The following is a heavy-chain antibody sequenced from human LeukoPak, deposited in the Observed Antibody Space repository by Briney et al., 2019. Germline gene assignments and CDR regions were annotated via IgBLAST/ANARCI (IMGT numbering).Heavy chain of an antibody. Sequence: PGGSLRLSCAASGFTFSSYAMSWVRQAPGKGLGWVSAISGSGGSTYYADSVKGRFTISRDNSKNTLYLQMNTLRAGGTAVYSCAKNGRGYSSDYFDYWGQGTLVTVSS. J-gene: IGHJ4*02. CDR1: GFTFSSYA. V-gene: IGHV3-23*01. CDR2: ISGSGGST. CDR3: AKNGRGYSSDYFDY. D-gene: IGHD5-18*01.